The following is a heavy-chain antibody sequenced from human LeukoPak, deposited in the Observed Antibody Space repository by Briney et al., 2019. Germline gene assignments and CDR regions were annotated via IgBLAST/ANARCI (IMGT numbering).Heavy chain of an antibody. CDR3: ARDSAGYSYAEPDY. D-gene: IGHD5-18*01. J-gene: IGHJ4*02. CDR1: GFTFISYS. V-gene: IGHV3-21*01. Sequence: GGSLRLSCAASGFTFISYSMNWVRQAPGKGLEWVSSISSSSSYIYYADSVKGRFTISRDNAKNSLYLQMNSLRAEDTAVYYCARDSAGYSYAEPDYWGQGTLVTVSS. CDR2: ISSSSSYI.